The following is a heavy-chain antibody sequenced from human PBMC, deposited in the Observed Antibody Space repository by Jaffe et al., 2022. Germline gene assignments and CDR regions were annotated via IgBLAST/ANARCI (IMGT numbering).Heavy chain of an antibody. CDR2: INPNSGGT. J-gene: IGHJ4*02. V-gene: IGHV1-2*02. Sequence: QVQLVQSGAEVKKPGASVKVSCKASGYTFTGYYMHWVRQAPGQGLEWMGWINPNSGGTNYAQKFQGRVTMTRDTSISTAYMELSRLRSDDTAVYYCARGSVDYYDSSGYYWGGYYFDYWGQGTLVTVSS. CDR1: GYTFTGYY. CDR3: ARGSVDYYDSSGYYWGGYYFDY. D-gene: IGHD3-22*01.